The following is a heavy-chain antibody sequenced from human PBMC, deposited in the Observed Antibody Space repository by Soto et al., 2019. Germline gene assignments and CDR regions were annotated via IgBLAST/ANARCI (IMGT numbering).Heavy chain of an antibody. CDR2: IYYSGST. V-gene: IGHV4-31*03. CDR1: GGSIGSGGYY. J-gene: IGHJ5*02. Sequence: SETLSLTCTVSGGSIGSGGYYWSWIRQHPGKGLEWIGYIYYSGSTYYNPSLKSRVTISVDTSKNQFSLKLSSVTAADTAVYYCARGAYGDSTTWWFDPWGQGTLVTVSS. CDR3: ARGAYGDSTTWWFDP. D-gene: IGHD4-17*01.